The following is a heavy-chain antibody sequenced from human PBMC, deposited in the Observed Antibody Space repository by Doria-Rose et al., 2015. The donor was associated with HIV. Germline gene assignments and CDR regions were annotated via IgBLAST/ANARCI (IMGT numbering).Heavy chain of an antibody. V-gene: IGHV2-26*01. CDR2: IFSYDER. D-gene: IGHD6-13*01. CDR3: ARIKSSRWYHKYYFDF. J-gene: IGHJ4*02. Sequence: QITLKESGPVLVKPTETLTLTCTVSGVSLSSPGMGVSWIRQPPGKALEWLANIFSYDERSYKTSLKSRLTISRGTSKSQVVLTMTDMGHVDTATYYCARIKSSRWYHKYYFDFWGQGTLVIVSA. CDR1: GVSLSSPGMG.